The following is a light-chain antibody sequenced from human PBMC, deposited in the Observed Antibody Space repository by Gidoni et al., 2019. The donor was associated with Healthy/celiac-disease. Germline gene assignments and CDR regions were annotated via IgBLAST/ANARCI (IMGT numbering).Light chain of an antibody. J-gene: IGKJ4*01. Sequence: DIVMIQSPDSLAVSLGERATINCKSSQSVLYSSNNNNYLSWYQQKPGQPPKLLIYWASTRASGVPDRFSGGGSGTDFTLTINSRQAEDVAVYYCQQYYSTPLTFGGGTKVEIK. CDR1: QSVLYSSNNNNY. V-gene: IGKV4-1*01. CDR3: QQYYSTPLT. CDR2: WAS.